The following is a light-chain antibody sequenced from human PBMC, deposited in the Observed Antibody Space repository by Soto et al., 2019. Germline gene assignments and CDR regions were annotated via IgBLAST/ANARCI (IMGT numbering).Light chain of an antibody. CDR2: GAS. Sequence: EIVMTQSPATLSVSPGERATLSCRASQSVSSNLAWYQQKPGQAPRLLIYGASTRATGIPARFSGSGSGTEFTRTISSLQSEEFAVYYCQQYNNWPHTFGQGPKVEIK. CDR1: QSVSSN. J-gene: IGKJ1*01. CDR3: QQYNNWPHT. V-gene: IGKV3-15*01.